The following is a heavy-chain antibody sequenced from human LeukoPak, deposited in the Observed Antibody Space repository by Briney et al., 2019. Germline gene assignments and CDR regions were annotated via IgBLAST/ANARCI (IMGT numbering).Heavy chain of an antibody. CDR3: ARSFTVTPNFDY. D-gene: IGHD4-17*01. CDR1: GGSISSGGYY. CDR2: IYYSGST. J-gene: IGHJ4*02. V-gene: IGHV4-31*03. Sequence: PSETLSLTCTVSGGSISSGGYYWSWIRQHPGMGLEWIGYIYYSGSTYYNPSLKSRVTISVDTSKNQFSLKLSSVTAADTAVYYCARSFTVTPNFDYWGQGTLVTVSS.